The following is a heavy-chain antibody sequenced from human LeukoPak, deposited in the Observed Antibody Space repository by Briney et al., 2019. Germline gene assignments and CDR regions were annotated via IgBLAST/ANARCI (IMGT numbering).Heavy chain of an antibody. CDR3: ARDQGSTRDCSGGSCPSGWYFDL. CDR1: GFTFNTFA. V-gene: IGHV3-21*01. CDR2: ISRSSGEI. Sequence: GGSLRLSCAASGFTFNTFAMNWVRQAPGKGLEWVSSISRSSGEIFYADSVKGRFTISRDNAKNTLYLRMNSLRAEDTAVYYCARDQGSTRDCSGGSCPSGWYFDLWGRGTLVTVSS. J-gene: IGHJ2*01. D-gene: IGHD2-15*01.